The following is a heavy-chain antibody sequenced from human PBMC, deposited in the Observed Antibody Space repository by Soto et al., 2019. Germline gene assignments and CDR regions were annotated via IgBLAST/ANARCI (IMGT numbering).Heavy chain of an antibody. J-gene: IGHJ5*02. CDR2: IYWYDDK. V-gene: IGHV2-5*01. CDR3: AHISLPYSPRTFDP. Sequence: QITLKESGPTLVKPTQTLTLTCTFSGFSRSTSGVGVGWIRQPPGKALEWLALIYWYDDKRYSPSLKSTLTITKDTSKNQVVLTMTNMDPVDTAPYYCAHISLPYSPRTFDPWGQGTLVTVSS. CDR1: GFSRSTSGVG. D-gene: IGHD4-4*01.